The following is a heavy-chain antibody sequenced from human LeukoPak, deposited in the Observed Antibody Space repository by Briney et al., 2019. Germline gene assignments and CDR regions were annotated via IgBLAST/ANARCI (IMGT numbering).Heavy chain of an antibody. CDR1: SGSFSSGGYY. CDR3: ARRNDPWSGPRNWFDP. CDR2: IYHTGDT. D-gene: IGHD3-3*01. Sequence: SETLSLTCTVSSGSFSSGGYYWSWIRQHPGKGLEWIGNIYHTGDTFYNPSLQSRFTISVDTSKNQFSLKVSSVTAADTAIYYCARRNDPWSGPRNWFDPWGQGILVTVSS. J-gene: IGHJ5*02. V-gene: IGHV4-31*03.